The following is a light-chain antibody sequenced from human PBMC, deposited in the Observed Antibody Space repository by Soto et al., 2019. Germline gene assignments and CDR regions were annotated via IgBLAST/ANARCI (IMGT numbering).Light chain of an antibody. V-gene: IGKV1-39*01. CDR2: AAS. CDR3: QQSGT. J-gene: IGKJ1*01. CDR1: QSIDRY. Sequence: DIQMTQSPSSLSASVGDRVTITCRASQSIDRYLNWYQQKPGKAPKLLIYAASNLQSGVPSRFSGSGPGTDFTLTIRSLQPEDFATYYCQQSGTFGQGTKVDIK.